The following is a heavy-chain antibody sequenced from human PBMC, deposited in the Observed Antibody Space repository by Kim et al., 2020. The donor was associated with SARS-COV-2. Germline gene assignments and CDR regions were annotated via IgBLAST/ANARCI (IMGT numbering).Heavy chain of an antibody. J-gene: IGHJ4*02. CDR3: TTDSYYYDSSGYYLDY. V-gene: IGHV3-15*01. D-gene: IGHD3-22*01. Sequence: PVKGRFTISRDDSKNTLYLQMNSLKTEDTAVYYCTTDSYYYDSSGYYLDYWGQGTLVTVSS.